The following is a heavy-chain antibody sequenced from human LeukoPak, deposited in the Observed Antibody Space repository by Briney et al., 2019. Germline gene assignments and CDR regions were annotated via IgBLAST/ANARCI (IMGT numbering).Heavy chain of an antibody. J-gene: IGHJ4*02. D-gene: IGHD3-10*01. Sequence: GGSLRLSCAASVFTFSSYAMSWVRQAPGKGLEWVSAISGSGGSTYYADSVKGRFTISRDNSKNTLYLQMNSLRAEDTAVYYCAKDPSLLLWFGEYENWGQGTLVTVSS. V-gene: IGHV3-23*01. CDR2: ISGSGGST. CDR1: VFTFSSYA. CDR3: AKDPSLLLWFGEYEN.